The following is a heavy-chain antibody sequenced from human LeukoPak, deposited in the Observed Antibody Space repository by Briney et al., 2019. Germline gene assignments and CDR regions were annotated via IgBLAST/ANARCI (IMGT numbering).Heavy chain of an antibody. D-gene: IGHD6-6*01. V-gene: IGHV4-34*01. CDR1: GGSFSDYY. CDR3: ASKKKVAARPSQIDY. CDR2: INHSGST. Sequence: SETLSLTSAVYGGSFSDYYWSWIRQPPGKGLEWIGEINHSGSTNYNPSPKSRVTISVDTSKNQFSLKLSSVTAADTAVYYCASKKKVAARPSQIDYWGQGTLVTVSS. J-gene: IGHJ4*02.